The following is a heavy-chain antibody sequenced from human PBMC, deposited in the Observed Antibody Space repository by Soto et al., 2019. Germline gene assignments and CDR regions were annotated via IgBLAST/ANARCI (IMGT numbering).Heavy chain of an antibody. D-gene: IGHD3-10*01. J-gene: IGHJ6*04. Sequence: GGSLRLSCAASGFTFSSYGMHWVRQAPGKGLEWVAVISYDGSNKYYADSVKGRFTISRDNSKNTLYLQMNSLRAEDTAVYYCAKERDGITMVRGLDLPSPMDVWGKGTTVTVSS. CDR3: AKERDGITMVRGLDLPSPMDV. CDR1: GFTFSSYG. V-gene: IGHV3-30*18. CDR2: ISYDGSNK.